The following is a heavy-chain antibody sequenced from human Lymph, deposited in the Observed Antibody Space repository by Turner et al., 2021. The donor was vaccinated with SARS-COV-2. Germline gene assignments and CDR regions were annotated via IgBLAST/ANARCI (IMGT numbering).Heavy chain of an antibody. CDR3: ATVLCTGSSCYYYGMDV. CDR2: FDPEDGEI. V-gene: IGHV1-24*01. D-gene: IGHD2-15*01. CDR1: GYTLTELS. Sequence: QVQLFQSGAEVKKPGASVKVSCKVSGYTLTELSMHWVRQAPGKGLEWMGGFDPEDGEIIYAQKFQGRVTMTEDTSTDTAYMELSSLRSEDTAVYYCATVLCTGSSCYYYGMDVWGQGTTVTVSS. J-gene: IGHJ6*02.